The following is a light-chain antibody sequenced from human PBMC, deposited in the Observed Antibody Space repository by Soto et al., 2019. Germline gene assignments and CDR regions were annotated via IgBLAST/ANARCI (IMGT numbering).Light chain of an antibody. CDR2: SAS. CDR1: QSLGSS. Sequence: EIVLTQSPGTLSLSPGERATLSCRASQSLGSSFAWYQQKPGQAPRLLIYSASSRATGIPDRFSGSGSGTDFTLTISSLEPEDFAVYYCQHYVISPLSFGGGTKVEI. V-gene: IGKV3-20*01. J-gene: IGKJ4*01. CDR3: QHYVISPLS.